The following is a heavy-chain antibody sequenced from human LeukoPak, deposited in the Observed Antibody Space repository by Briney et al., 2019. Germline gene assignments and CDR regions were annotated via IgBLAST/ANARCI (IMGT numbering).Heavy chain of an antibody. CDR3: VSFYETY. CDR2: INSDGSWT. CDR1: GNYW. V-gene: IGHV3-74*01. D-gene: IGHD2-2*01. Sequence: GGSLRLSCAASGNYWMHRVRQAPGKGLVWVSHINSDGSWTSYADSVKGRFTISKDNAKNTVYLQLNNLRAEDTAVYYCVSFYETYWGRGTLVTVSS. J-gene: IGHJ4*02.